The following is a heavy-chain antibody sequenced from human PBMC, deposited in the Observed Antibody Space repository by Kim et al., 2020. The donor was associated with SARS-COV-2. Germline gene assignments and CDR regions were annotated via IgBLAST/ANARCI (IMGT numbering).Heavy chain of an antibody. Sequence: GGSLRLSCAASGFTFSSYWMSWVRQAPGKGLEWVANIKQDGSEKYYVDSVKGRFTISRDNAKNSLYLQMNSLRAEDTAVYYCASRDSSSWYWSFDYWGQGTLVTVSS. D-gene: IGHD6-13*01. CDR1: GFTFSSYW. CDR2: IKQDGSEK. V-gene: IGHV3-7*03. CDR3: ASRDSSSWYWSFDY. J-gene: IGHJ4*02.